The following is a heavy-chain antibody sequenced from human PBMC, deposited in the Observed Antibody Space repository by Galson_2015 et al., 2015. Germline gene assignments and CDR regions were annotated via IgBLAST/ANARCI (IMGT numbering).Heavy chain of an antibody. CDR2: ISAYNGNT. V-gene: IGHV1-18*01. D-gene: IGHD3-10*01. J-gene: IGHJ6*02. Sequence: SVKVSCKASGYTFTSYGISWVRQAPGQGLEWMGWISAYNGNTNYAQKLQGRVTMTTDTSTSTAYMELRSPRSDDTAVYYCARDKLWLGEDYYYYYYGKDVWGQGTTVTVSS. CDR3: ARDKLWLGEDYYYYYYGKDV. CDR1: GYTFTSYG.